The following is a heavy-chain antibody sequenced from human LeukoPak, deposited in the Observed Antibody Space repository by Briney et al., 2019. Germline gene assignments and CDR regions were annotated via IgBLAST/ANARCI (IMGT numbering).Heavy chain of an antibody. CDR2: ISSSSSYI. D-gene: IGHD5-18*01. CDR3: ARGRRDTAMVSDY. V-gene: IGHV3-21*01. CDR1: GFTFSSYS. J-gene: IGHJ4*02. Sequence: PGGFLRLSCAASGFTFSSYSMNWVRQAPGKGLEWVSSISSSSSYIYYADSVKGRFTISRDNAKNSLYLQMNSLRAEDTAVYYCARGRRDTAMVSDYWGQGTLVTVSS.